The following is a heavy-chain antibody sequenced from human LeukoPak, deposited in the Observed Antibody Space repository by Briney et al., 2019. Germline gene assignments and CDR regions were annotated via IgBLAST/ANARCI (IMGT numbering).Heavy chain of an antibody. V-gene: IGHV3-23*01. CDR2: ISGNGIST. Sequence: GGSLRLSCAASGFTFSSYAMTWVRQAPGKGLEWVSGISGNGISTYYADSVKGRFTISRDNSKNTLYLQMNSLKTEDTAVYYCTTTQYYYDSSGYAENWGQGTLVTVSS. J-gene: IGHJ4*02. D-gene: IGHD3-22*01. CDR3: TTTQYYYDSSGYAEN. CDR1: GFTFSSYA.